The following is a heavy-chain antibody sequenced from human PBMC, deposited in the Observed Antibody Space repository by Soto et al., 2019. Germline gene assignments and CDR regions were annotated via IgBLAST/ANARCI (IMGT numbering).Heavy chain of an antibody. J-gene: IGHJ4*02. V-gene: IGHV3-30*18. Sequence: QVQLVESGGGVVQPGRSLRLSCAASGFTFSSYGMHWVRQAPGKGLEWVAVISYDGSNKYYADSVKGRFTISRDNSKNTLYQQMNSLRAEDTAVYYCAKDRGYSSGWYLDYWGQGTLVTVSS. CDR3: AKDRGYSSGWYLDY. CDR1: GFTFSSYG. D-gene: IGHD6-19*01. CDR2: ISYDGSNK.